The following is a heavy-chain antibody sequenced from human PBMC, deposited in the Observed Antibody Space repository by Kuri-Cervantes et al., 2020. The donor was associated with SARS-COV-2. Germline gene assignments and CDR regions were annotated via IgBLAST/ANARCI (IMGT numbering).Heavy chain of an antibody. CDR2: IYYSGST. CDR3: ASASCSSTSCYGWFDP. J-gene: IGHJ5*02. D-gene: IGHD2-2*01. CDR1: GGSISSSTYY. Sequence: SETLSLTCTVSGGSISSSTYYWGWIRQPPGKGLEWIGYIYYSGSTYYNPSLKSRVTISVDTSKNQLSLKRSSVTAADTAVYYCASASCSSTSCYGWFDPWGQGTLVTVSS. V-gene: IGHV4-30-4*08.